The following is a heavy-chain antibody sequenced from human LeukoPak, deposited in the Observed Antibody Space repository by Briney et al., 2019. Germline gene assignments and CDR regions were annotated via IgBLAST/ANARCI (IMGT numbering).Heavy chain of an antibody. J-gene: IGHJ4*02. CDR2: INYSGST. Sequence: SETLSLTCTVSGGSISSSLYYWAWIRQPPGKGLEWIGTINYSGSTYSNPSLKSRVTISVDTSKNQFSLKLSSVTAADTALYYCARLRGADSSGYYWDFDYWGQGTLVTVSS. V-gene: IGHV4-39*01. CDR1: GGSISSSLYY. CDR3: ARLRGADSSGYYWDFDY. D-gene: IGHD3-22*01.